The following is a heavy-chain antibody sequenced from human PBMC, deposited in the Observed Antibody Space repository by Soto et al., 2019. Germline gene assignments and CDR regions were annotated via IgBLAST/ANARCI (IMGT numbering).Heavy chain of an antibody. Sequence: GSLRLSCAASGFTFSSYAMSWVRQAPGKGLEWVSAISGSGGSTYYADSVKGRFTISRDNSKNTLYLQMNSLRAEDTAVYYCAGAVHYAPGLGYYYYGMDVWGQGTTVTVSS. V-gene: IGHV3-23*01. J-gene: IGHJ6*02. CDR1: GFTFSSYA. CDR2: ISGSGGST. D-gene: IGHD3-16*01. CDR3: AGAVHYAPGLGYYYYGMDV.